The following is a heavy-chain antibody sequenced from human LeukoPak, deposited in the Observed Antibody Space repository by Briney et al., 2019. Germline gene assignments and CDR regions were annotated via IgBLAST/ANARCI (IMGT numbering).Heavy chain of an antibody. CDR1: GFTFSTAW. Sequence: GGSLRLSCAASGFTFSTAWMSWVRQAPGKGLEWAGRIKSKTDGGTTDYAAPVKGRFTMSRDDSKNTLYLQMNSLKIEDTGVYYCPFAHMDVWGQGTTVTVSS. V-gene: IGHV3-15*01. CDR2: IKSKTDGGTT. CDR3: PFAHMDV. J-gene: IGHJ6*02.